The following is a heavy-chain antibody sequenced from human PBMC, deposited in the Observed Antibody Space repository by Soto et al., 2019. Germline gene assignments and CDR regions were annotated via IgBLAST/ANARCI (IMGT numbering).Heavy chain of an antibody. CDR2: VIPISGTA. CDR1: GGTFSSYV. D-gene: IGHD2-2*01. Sequence: QVQLVQSGAEVKKPGSSVKVSCKASGGTFSSYVISWVRQAPGQGLEWMGGVIPISGTANYAQKFQGRVTITADESTSTAEMDLSSTRSENTAVYYCAISHGSSTSLEIYYYYYYGMDVWGQGTKVTVSS. V-gene: IGHV1-69*01. J-gene: IGHJ6*02. CDR3: AISHGSSTSLEIYYYYYYGMDV.